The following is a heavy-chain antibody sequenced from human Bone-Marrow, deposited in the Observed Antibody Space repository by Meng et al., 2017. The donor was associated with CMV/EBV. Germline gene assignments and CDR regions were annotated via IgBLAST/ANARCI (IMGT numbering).Heavy chain of an antibody. Sequence: GGSLRLSCAASGFTFSSYEMNWVRQAPGKGLEWVSYISSSGSTIYYADSVKGRFTISRDNSKNTLYLHMNSLRPEDTAMYYCARDRGLDVVIKNSITVDSWGRGTLVTVSS. CDR3: ARDRGLDVVIKNSITVDS. J-gene: IGHJ4*02. V-gene: IGHV3-48*03. CDR2: ISSSGSTI. D-gene: IGHD5-12*01. CDR1: GFTFSSYE.